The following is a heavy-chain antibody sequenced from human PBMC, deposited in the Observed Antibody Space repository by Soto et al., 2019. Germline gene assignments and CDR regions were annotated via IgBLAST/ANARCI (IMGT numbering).Heavy chain of an antibody. CDR1: GGSFSVYY. D-gene: IGHD3-22*01. V-gene: IGHV4-34*01. J-gene: IGHJ5*02. CDR2: INHSGST. CDR3: ARGRRYYDSSGYYYINWFDP. Sequence: SETLSLTCAVYGGSFSVYYWRSIRQPPGEGLEWIVEINHSGSTNYNPSLKSRVTISVDTSKNQFSLKLSSVTAADTAVYYCARGRRYYDSSGYYYINWFDPWGQGTLVTVSS.